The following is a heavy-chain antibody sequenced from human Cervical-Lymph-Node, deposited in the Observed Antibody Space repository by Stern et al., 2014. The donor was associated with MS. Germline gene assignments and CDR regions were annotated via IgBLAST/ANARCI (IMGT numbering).Heavy chain of an antibody. Sequence: QVQLQESGPGLVKPSETLSLSCAVSGGSITDNFLSWIRQPAGQGLEWIGRVFSTTSRNCNPTLGSRVSMSVDTSNNQLSLQLTSVTAADTAVYYCARHRGYSYGLRAPPFDFWGQGMLVTVSS. V-gene: IGHV4-4*07. CDR1: GGSITDNF. J-gene: IGHJ4*02. CDR3: ARHRGYSYGLRAPPFDF. D-gene: IGHD5-18*01. CDR2: VFSTTSR.